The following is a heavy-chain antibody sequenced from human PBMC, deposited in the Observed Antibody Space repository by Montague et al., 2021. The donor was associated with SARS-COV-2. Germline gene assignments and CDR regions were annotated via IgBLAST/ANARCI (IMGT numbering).Heavy chain of an antibody. CDR2: INHSGTT. Sequence: SETLYLTCAVYGGSFSGYYWTWIRQSPGKGLEWIAEINHSGTTNYNFNPSLRSRVTISVDTSKSQFSLKLSSVTAADTGVYYCARWDPQTLTLIGLRGKSASDYWGQGTLATVSS. V-gene: IGHV4-34*01. D-gene: IGHD4-23*01. J-gene: IGHJ4*02. CDR3: ARWDPQTLTLIGLRGKSASDY. CDR1: GGSFSGYY.